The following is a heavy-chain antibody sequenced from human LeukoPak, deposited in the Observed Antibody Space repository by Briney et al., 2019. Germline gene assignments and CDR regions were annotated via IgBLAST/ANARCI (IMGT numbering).Heavy chain of an antibody. J-gene: IGHJ6*03. D-gene: IGHD4-17*01. V-gene: IGHV4-4*02. CDR2: IYLSGST. CDR3: ARANDYGDPLPRYMDV. CDR1: GGSISSRNW. Sequence: SGTLSLTCAVSGGSISSRNWWSWVRQPPGKGLEWIGEIYLSGSTNYNPSLKSRVTISVDKSRNQFSLKLTSVTAADTAVYYCARANDYGDPLPRYMDVWGKGTTVTVSS.